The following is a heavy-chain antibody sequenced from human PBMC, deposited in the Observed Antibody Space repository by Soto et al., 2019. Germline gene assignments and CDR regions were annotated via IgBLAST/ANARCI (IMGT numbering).Heavy chain of an antibody. CDR1: GGSISSGGYA. CDR3: ARVTPP. CDR2: LYNSGGT. J-gene: IGHJ5*02. V-gene: IGHV4-30-2*01. Sequence: QLQLQESGSGLVKPSQTLSLTCAVSGGSISSGGYAWSWIRQPPGKGLEWIGYLYNSGGTYYKLSLNSRVTIADVRSKNQFSLELSSVIASDTAVYYCARVTPPSCQGTLVTV.